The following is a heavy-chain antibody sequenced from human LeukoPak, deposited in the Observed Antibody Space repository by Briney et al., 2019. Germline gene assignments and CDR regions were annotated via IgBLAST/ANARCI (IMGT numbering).Heavy chain of an antibody. J-gene: IGHJ4*02. CDR1: GGSISSSSYY. D-gene: IGHD4-17*01. Sequence: SETLSLTCTVSGGSISSSSYYWGWIRQPPGKGLEWIGSIYYSGSTYYNPSLKSRVTISVDTSKNQFSLKLSSVTAADTAVYYCARQMTTVTPFGYWGQGTLVTVSS. CDR2: IYYSGST. CDR3: ARQMTTVTPFGY. V-gene: IGHV4-39*01.